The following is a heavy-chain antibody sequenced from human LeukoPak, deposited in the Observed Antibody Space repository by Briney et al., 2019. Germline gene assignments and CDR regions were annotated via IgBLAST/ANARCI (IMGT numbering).Heavy chain of an antibody. V-gene: IGHV5-51*01. D-gene: IGHD6-13*01. CDR2: IYPGNSRT. J-gene: IGHJ3*02. CDR1: GYSFTTYW. Sequence: GESLKISCKASGYSFTTYWIGWVRQTPGKGLEWMGIIYPGNSRTRYRPLFEGQVTISADKSMSTAYLQWSSLKASDTAMYYCARHRISASGYDAFDIWGQGTMVTVSS. CDR3: ARHRISASGYDAFDI.